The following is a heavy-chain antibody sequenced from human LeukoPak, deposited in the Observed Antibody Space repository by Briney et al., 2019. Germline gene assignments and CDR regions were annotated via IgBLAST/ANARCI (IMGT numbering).Heavy chain of an antibody. CDR3: ARARGNGWYGDY. V-gene: IGHV3-53*01. CDR1: GFTFSSSY. D-gene: IGHD6-19*01. J-gene: IGHJ4*02. Sequence: GGSLRLSCAASGFTFSSSYMTWVRQAPGKGLEWVSGIFSGGSTHYADSVKGRFTISRDNSKNTVYLQMNSLRAEDTAVYYCARARGNGWYGDYWGQGTLVTVSS. CDR2: IFSGGST.